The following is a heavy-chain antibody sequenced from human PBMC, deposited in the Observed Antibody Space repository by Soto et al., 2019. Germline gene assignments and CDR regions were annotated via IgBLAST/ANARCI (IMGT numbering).Heavy chain of an antibody. Sequence: EVQLVESGGGLVKPGGSLRLSCAASGFTFSSYSMNWVRQAPGKGLEWVSSISSSSSYIYYADSVKGRFTISRDNAKNPLYLQMNSLRAEDTAVYYCARYTGGGYDPTWGQGTLVTVSS. D-gene: IGHD5-12*01. J-gene: IGHJ5*02. CDR2: ISSSSSYI. CDR3: ARYTGGGYDPT. CDR1: GFTFSSYS. V-gene: IGHV3-21*01.